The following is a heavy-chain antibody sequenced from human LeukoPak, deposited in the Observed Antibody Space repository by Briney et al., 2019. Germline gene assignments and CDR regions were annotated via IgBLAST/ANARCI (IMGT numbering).Heavy chain of an antibody. Sequence: GGSLRLSCAASGFTFSSYAMSWVRQAPGKGLEWVSTISGNGGSTYYADSVEGRFTISRDNSKNTLYLQMNRLRAEDTAVYYCARSPDYYYYYYMDVWGKGTTVTISS. J-gene: IGHJ6*03. CDR3: ARSPDYYYYYYMDV. V-gene: IGHV3-23*01. CDR1: GFTFSSYA. CDR2: ISGNGGST.